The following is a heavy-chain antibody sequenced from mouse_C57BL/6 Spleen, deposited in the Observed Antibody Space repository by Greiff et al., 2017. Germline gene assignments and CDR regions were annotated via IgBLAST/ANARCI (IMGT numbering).Heavy chain of an antibody. V-gene: IGHV5-9-1*02. CDR3: TRDLDYNGSSYDTVDAMDY. J-gene: IGHJ4*01. Sequence: DVKLQESGEGLVKPGGSLKLSCAASGFTFSSYAMSWVRQTPEKRLEWVAYISSGGDYIYYADPVKGRFTISRDNARHTLYLQLRRLKSEDTAMDYCTRDLDYNGSSYDTVDAMDYWGQGTSVTVSS. CDR2: ISSGGDYI. CDR1: GFTFSSYA. D-gene: IGHD1-1*01.